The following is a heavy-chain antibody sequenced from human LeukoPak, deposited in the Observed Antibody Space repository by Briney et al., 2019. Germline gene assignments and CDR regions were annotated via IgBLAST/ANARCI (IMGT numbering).Heavy chain of an antibody. CDR2: INPNSGGT. D-gene: IGHD4-17*01. J-gene: IGHJ3*02. V-gene: IGHV1-2*04. Sequence: ASGKVSCKASGYTFTGYYMHWVRQATGQGLEWMGWINPNSGGTNYAQKFQGWVTMTRDTSISTAYMELSRLRSDDTAVYYCARGRNYGDLDAFDIWGQGTMVTVSS. CDR1: GYTFTGYY. CDR3: ARGRNYGDLDAFDI.